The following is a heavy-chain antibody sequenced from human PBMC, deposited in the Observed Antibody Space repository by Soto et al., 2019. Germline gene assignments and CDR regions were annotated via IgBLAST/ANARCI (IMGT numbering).Heavy chain of an antibody. Sequence: SETLSLTCAVSGGSISSSNWWSWVRQPPGKGLEWIGEIYHSGSTNYNPSLKSRVTISVDKSKNQFSLKLSSVTAADTAVYYCASRKGSYYQSSLDYWGQGTLVTVSS. CDR3: ASRKGSYYQSSLDY. CDR1: GGSISSSNW. V-gene: IGHV4-4*02. J-gene: IGHJ4*02. CDR2: IYHSGST. D-gene: IGHD3-10*01.